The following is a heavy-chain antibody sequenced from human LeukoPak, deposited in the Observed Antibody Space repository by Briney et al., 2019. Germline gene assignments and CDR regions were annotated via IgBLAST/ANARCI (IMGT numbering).Heavy chain of an antibody. CDR1: GYTFTGYY. CDR2: INPNSGGT. Sequence: ASVKVSCKASGYTFTGYYMHWVRQAPGQGLEWMGWINPNSGGTNYAPKFQGRVTMTRGTSISTAYMELSRLRSDDTAVYYCARGITMVRGVPFYYYYGMDVWGQGTTVTVSS. V-gene: IGHV1-2*02. D-gene: IGHD3-10*01. J-gene: IGHJ6*02. CDR3: ARGITMVRGVPFYYYYGMDV.